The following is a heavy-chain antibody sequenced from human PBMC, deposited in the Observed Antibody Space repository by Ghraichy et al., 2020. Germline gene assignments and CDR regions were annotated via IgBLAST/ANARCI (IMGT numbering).Heavy chain of an antibody. D-gene: IGHD3-10*01. CDR1: GFSLSTSGVG. V-gene: IGHV2-5*02. CDR2: IYWDDDK. J-gene: IGHJ6*02. CDR3: AHGGFGELLPTNYYYYGMDV. Sequence: SGPTLVKPTQTLTLTCTFSGFSLSTSGVGVGWIRQPPGKALEWLALIYWDDDKRYSPSLKSRLTITKDTSKNQVVLTMTNMDPVDTATYYCAHGGFGELLPTNYYYYGMDVWGQGTTVTVSS.